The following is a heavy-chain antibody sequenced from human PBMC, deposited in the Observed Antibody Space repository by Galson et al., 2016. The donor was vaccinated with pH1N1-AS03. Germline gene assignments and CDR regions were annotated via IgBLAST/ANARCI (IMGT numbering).Heavy chain of an antibody. CDR3: AGGGGWLTDH. V-gene: IGHV4-61*08. J-gene: IGHJ4*02. CDR1: GGSVSSGVSY. Sequence: SETLSLTCTVSGGSVSSGVSYCSWIRQPPGKGLEWIGNIHHSGSTKYNPSLTGRVTISVDTSKNQFSLRLSSVTAADTALYYCAGGGGWLTDHWGQGTLVTVSS. D-gene: IGHD6-19*01. CDR2: IHHSGST.